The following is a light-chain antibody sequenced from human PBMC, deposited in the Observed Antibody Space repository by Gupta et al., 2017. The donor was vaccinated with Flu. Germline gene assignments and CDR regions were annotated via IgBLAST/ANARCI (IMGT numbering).Light chain of an antibody. CDR1: NIGDKS. V-gene: IGLV3-21*02. CDR2: DDT. CDR3: HVMDTYSDNYV. J-gene: IGLJ3*02. Sequence: FVLTQPPPVSVAPGQTARITCEGNNIGDKSVHWYQQKPGQAPLLVVYDDTDRPSGTPERFSGSNSGNTATLTITRVEAGDEADYYCHVMDTYSDNYVFGGGTKLTVL.